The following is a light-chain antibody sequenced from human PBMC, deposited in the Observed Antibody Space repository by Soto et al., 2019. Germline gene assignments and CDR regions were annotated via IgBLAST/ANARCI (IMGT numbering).Light chain of an antibody. Sequence: DIQMTQSPSSLSASVGDRVTITCRASQSISSYLNWYQQKPGKAPNLLIHAAFNVQSGVPSRLSGSGSGTDFTLTISSLQPEDFATYYCQQSYSFPRTFGQGTKVDIK. CDR3: QQSYSFPRT. V-gene: IGKV1-39*01. CDR2: AAF. CDR1: QSISSY. J-gene: IGKJ1*01.